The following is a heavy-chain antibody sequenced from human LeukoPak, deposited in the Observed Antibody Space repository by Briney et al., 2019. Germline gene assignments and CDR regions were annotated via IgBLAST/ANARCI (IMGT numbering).Heavy chain of an antibody. V-gene: IGHV3-23*01. CDR3: ANSGYDYWDAFDI. J-gene: IGHJ3*02. CDR1: GFTFGSYA. CDR2: ISGGSDDT. D-gene: IGHD5-12*01. Sequence: PGGSLRLSCTASGFTFGSYAMSWVRQAPGKGLEWVSSISGGSDDTYYADSVKGRFTISRDNSKNTLYLQMNSLRAEDTAVYYCANSGYDYWDAFDIWGRGTMVTVSS.